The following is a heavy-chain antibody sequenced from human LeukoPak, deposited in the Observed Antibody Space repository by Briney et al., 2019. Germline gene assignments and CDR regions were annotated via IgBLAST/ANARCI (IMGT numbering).Heavy chain of an antibody. Sequence: GESLKISCKGSGYTFTSYWSGWLRQMPGKGLECMGIIYPGDSDTRYSPSFQGQVTISADKSISTAYLQWSSLKASDTAMYYCARSNYYGSGSYPDYWGQGTLVTVSS. CDR2: IYPGDSDT. V-gene: IGHV5-51*01. CDR3: ARSNYYGSGSYPDY. D-gene: IGHD3-10*01. J-gene: IGHJ4*02. CDR1: GYTFTSYW.